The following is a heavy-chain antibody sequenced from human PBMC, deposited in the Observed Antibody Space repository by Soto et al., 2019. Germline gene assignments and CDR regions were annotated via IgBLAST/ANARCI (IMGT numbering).Heavy chain of an antibody. D-gene: IGHD6-13*01. CDR1: GGSISSGGYY. J-gene: IGHJ6*02. CDR3: ARFIAAAGNYYYYYGMDV. Sequence: NPSETLSLTCTVSGGSISSGGYYWSWIRQHPGKGLEWIGYIYYSGSTYYNPSLKSRVTISVDTSKNQFSPKLSSVTAADTAVYYCARFIAAAGNYYYYYGMDVWGQGTTVTVSS. CDR2: IYYSGST. V-gene: IGHV4-31*03.